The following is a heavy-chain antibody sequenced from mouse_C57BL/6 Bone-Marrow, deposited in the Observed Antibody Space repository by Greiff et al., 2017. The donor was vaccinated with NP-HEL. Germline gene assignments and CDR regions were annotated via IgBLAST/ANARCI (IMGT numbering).Heavy chain of an antibody. CDR2: IYPGSGNT. V-gene: IGHV1-76*01. D-gene: IGHD4-1*01. CDR1: GYTFTDYY. Sequence: QVQLQQSGAELVRPGASVKLSCKASGYTFTDYYINWVKQRPGQGLEWIARIYPGSGNTYYNEKFKGKATLTAEKSSSTAYMQLSSLTSEDSAVYCCVLTVWACMDYWGQGTSVTVSS. CDR3: VLTVWACMDY. J-gene: IGHJ4*01.